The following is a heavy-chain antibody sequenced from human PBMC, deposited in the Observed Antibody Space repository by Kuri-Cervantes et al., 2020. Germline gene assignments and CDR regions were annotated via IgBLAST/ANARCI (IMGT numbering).Heavy chain of an antibody. J-gene: IGHJ4*02. V-gene: IGHV3-73*01. CDR3: AKLGKTGGYWV. D-gene: IGHD2-21*02. CDR1: GFSVSNSV. CDR2: IKTKANNYAT. Sequence: GGSLRLSCEASGFSVSNSVLHWVRQASGRGLEWIGRIKTKANNYATEYAASVRGRFTLSRDDSQNSAYLQMNSLEIDDTAVYYCAKLGKTGGYWVWGQGTRVTVSS.